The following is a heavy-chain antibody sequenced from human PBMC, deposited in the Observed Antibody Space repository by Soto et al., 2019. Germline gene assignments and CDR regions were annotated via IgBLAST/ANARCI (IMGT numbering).Heavy chain of an antibody. D-gene: IGHD3-22*01. CDR1: GGSISSSNW. CDR2: IYHSGST. CDR3: PRFPGFFYFDISVYYHYGMDV. V-gene: IGHV4-4*02. Sequence: SETLSLTCAVSGGSISSSNWWSWVRQPPGKGLEWIGEIYHSGSTNYNPSLKSRVTISVDKSKNQFSLKLSSVTAADTAVFYCPRFPGFFYFDISVYYHYGMDVWGQGTTVTVSS. J-gene: IGHJ6*02.